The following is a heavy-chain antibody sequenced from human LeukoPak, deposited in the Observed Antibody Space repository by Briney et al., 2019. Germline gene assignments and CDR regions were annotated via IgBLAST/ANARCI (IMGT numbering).Heavy chain of an antibody. D-gene: IGHD3-22*01. CDR3: AREIRDYYDSSGYYFDY. Sequence: SETLSLTCAVYGGSFSGYYWSWIRQPPGKGLEWIGEINHSGSTNYNPSLKSRVIVSGDTSKNQFSLKLSSVTAADTAVYYCAREIRDYYDSSGYYFDYWGQGTLVTVSS. J-gene: IGHJ4*02. CDR2: INHSGST. V-gene: IGHV4-34*01. CDR1: GGSFSGYY.